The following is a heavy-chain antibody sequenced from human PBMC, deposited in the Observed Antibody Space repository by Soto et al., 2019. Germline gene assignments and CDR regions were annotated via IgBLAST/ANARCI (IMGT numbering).Heavy chain of an antibody. CDR3: AKHFVNGEVDY. D-gene: IGHD3-10*01. CDR1: GFTFSSYA. V-gene: IGHV3-23*01. CDR2: ISTSGDST. J-gene: IGHJ4*02. Sequence: EVQLLESGGGLVQPGGSLRLSCAASGFTFSSYAMSWVRQAPGKGLEWVSIISTSGDSTFYADSVKGRFTISRDNSKNTLYLQVNMLTAEDTAVYYCAKHFVNGEVDYWGQGTLVTVSS.